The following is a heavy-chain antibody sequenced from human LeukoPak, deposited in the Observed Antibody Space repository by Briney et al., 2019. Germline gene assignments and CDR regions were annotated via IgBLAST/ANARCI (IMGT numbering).Heavy chain of an antibody. CDR3: ASHSGWYDSYYFDY. J-gene: IGHJ4*02. Sequence: GGSLRLSCAASGFTFSTYAMSWVRQAPGKGLEWVSAISGSGGSTYYADSVKGRFTISRDNSKNTLYLQTNSLRAEDTAVYYCASHSGWYDSYYFDYWGQGTLVTVS. V-gene: IGHV3-23*01. CDR2: ISGSGGST. D-gene: IGHD6-19*01. CDR1: GFTFSTYA.